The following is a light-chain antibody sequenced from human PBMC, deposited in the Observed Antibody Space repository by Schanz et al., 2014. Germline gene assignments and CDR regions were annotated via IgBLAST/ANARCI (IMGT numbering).Light chain of an antibody. Sequence: QSALTQPPSASGSPGQSVTISCTGTSSDVGGYNYVSWYQQHPGKAPKLMIYEVNKRPSGVPDRFSGSKSGNTASLTVSGLQAEDEADYYCSSWGVRRIWVFGGGTKLTVL. V-gene: IGLV2-8*01. J-gene: IGLJ3*02. CDR1: SSDVGGYNY. CDR2: EVN. CDR3: SSWGVRRIWV.